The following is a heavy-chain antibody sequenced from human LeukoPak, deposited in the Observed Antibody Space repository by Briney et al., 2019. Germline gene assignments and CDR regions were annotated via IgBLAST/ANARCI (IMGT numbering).Heavy chain of an antibody. CDR3: ARAGYGDSDFDY. D-gene: IGHD4-17*01. J-gene: IGHJ4*02. CDR1: GGSISNSSYY. Sequence: PSETLSLTCIVSGGSISNSSYYWGWIRQPPGKGLEWIGSIYHSGNTYYNPSLKSRVTISVDTSKNQFSLKLNSVTAADTAVYYCARAGYGDSDFDYWGQGTLVTVSS. CDR2: IYHSGNT. V-gene: IGHV4-39*07.